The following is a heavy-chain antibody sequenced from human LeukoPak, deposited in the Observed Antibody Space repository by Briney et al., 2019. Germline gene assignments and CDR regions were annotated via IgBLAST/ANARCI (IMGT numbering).Heavy chain of an antibody. D-gene: IGHD5-24*01. CDR3: AKKRWLHSPFDY. CDR2: ISSSGSTI. J-gene: IGHJ4*02. Sequence: GGSLRLSCAASGFTFSDHYIDWVRQAPGKGLEWVSYISSSGSTIYYADSVKGRFTISRDNAKNSLYLQTNSLRAEDTALYCCAKKRWLHSPFDYWGQGTLVTVSS. CDR1: GFTFSDHY. V-gene: IGHV3-11*01.